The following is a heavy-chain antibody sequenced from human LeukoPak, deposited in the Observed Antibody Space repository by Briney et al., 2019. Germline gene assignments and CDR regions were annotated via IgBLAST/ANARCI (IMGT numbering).Heavy chain of an antibody. CDR1: GFTFSSYE. V-gene: IGHV3-48*03. Sequence: GGSLRLSCAASGFTFSSYEMNWVRQAPGKGLEWVSYISSSGSTIYYADSVKGRFTISRDNAKNSLYLQMNSLRAEDTAVYYCATLAETFGVVRYMDVWGQGTTVTVSS. D-gene: IGHD3-3*01. J-gene: IGHJ6*02. CDR2: ISSSGSTI. CDR3: ATLAETFGVVRYMDV.